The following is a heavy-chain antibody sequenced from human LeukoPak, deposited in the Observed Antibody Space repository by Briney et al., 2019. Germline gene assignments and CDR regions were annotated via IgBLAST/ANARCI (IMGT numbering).Heavy chain of an antibody. V-gene: IGHV3-9*01. Sequence: GGSLRLSCAASGFTFDDYAMHWVRQAPGKGLEWVSGISWNSGSIGYADSVKGRFTISRDNAKNSLYLQMNSLRAEDTALYYCARSSLGYCSSTSCSKYYMDVWGKGTTVTVSS. CDR3: ARSSLGYCSSTSCSKYYMDV. D-gene: IGHD2-2*01. CDR2: ISWNSGSI. J-gene: IGHJ6*03. CDR1: GFTFDDYA.